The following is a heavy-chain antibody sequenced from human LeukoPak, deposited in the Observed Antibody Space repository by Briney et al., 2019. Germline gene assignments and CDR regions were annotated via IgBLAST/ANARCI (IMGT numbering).Heavy chain of an antibody. D-gene: IGHD3-10*01. Sequence: ASVKVSCKASGYIFTTYYMHWVRQAPGQGLEWMGLIHPNDGDTKYTQEFQDRVTMTRDTSTSTVYMELSSLRSEDTAVYYCATYTQSGAQGVSDYWGQGTLVTVSS. CDR2: IHPNDGDT. J-gene: IGHJ4*02. V-gene: IGHV1-46*01. CDR1: GYIFTTYY. CDR3: ATYTQSGAQGVSDY.